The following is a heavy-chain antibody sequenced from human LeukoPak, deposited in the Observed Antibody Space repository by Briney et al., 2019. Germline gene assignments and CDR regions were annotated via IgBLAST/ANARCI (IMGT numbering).Heavy chain of an antibody. Sequence: VASVKVSCKASGGTFSSYAISWVQQAPGQGLEWMGRIIPILGIANYAQKFQGRVTITADKSTSTAYMELSSLRSEDTAVYYCATRPGAGSAFDIWGQGTMVTVSS. D-gene: IGHD1-14*01. CDR1: GGTFSSYA. V-gene: IGHV1-69*04. CDR2: IIPILGIA. J-gene: IGHJ3*02. CDR3: ATRPGAGSAFDI.